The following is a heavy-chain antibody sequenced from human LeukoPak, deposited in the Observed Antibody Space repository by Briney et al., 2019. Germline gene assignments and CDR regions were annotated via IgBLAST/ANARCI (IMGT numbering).Heavy chain of an antibody. V-gene: IGHV1-69*05. CDR2: IIPMFGTA. J-gene: IGHJ4*02. Sequence: SVKVSCKASGYTFTGYYMHWVRQAPGQGLEWMGGIIPMFGTAKYAQKFQGRVTITTDKSTNTAYMELSSLRSEDTAVYYCASGTTDIVVVPATLRNYYFDYWGQGTLVTVSS. D-gene: IGHD2-2*01. CDR3: ASGTTDIVVVPATLRNYYFDY. CDR1: GYTFTGYY.